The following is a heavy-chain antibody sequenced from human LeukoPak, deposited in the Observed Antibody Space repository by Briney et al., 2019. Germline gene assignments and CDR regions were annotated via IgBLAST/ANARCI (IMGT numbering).Heavy chain of an antibody. CDR1: GGSISSYY. V-gene: IGHV4-34*01. CDR3: ARGRITIFGVVIYNLDY. CDR2: INHSGST. Sequence: SETLSLTCTVSGGSISSYYWSWIRQPPGKGLEWIGEINHSGSTNYNPSLKSRVTISVDTSKNQFSLKLSSVTAADTAVYYCARGRITIFGVVIYNLDYWGQGTLVTVSS. D-gene: IGHD3-3*01. J-gene: IGHJ4*02.